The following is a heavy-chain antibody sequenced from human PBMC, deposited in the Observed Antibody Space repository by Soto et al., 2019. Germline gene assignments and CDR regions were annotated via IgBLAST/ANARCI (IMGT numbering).Heavy chain of an antibody. CDR2: IDPSDSYT. D-gene: IGHD3-10*01. J-gene: IGHJ6*02. Sequence: HGESLKISCKGSGYSFTSYWISWVRQMPGKGLEWMGRIDPSDSYTNYSPSFQGHVTISADKSISTAYLQWSSLKASDTAMYYCARKLLWFGESQEYYYYGMDVWGQGTTVTVSS. CDR1: GYSFTSYW. V-gene: IGHV5-10-1*01. CDR3: ARKLLWFGESQEYYYYGMDV.